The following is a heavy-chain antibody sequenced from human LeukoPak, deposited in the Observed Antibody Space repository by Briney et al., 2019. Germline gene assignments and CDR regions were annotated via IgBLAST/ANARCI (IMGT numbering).Heavy chain of an antibody. J-gene: IGHJ4*02. CDR1: GGSITSRSYY. Sequence: PSETLSLTCTVSGGSITSRSYYWGWIRQPPGKGLEWIANIYYTGSTYYNPSLKSRVTISVDTSKNQFSLKLSSVTAADTAVYYCARPFEYSSSSPFTEWGQGTLVTVSS. CDR3: ARPFEYSSSSPFTE. D-gene: IGHD6-6*01. CDR2: IYYTGST. V-gene: IGHV4-39*07.